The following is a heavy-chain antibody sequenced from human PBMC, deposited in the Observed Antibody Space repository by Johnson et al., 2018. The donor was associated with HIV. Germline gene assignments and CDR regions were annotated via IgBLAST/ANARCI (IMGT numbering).Heavy chain of an antibody. CDR3: ARDGRDLVTRGSFDV. J-gene: IGHJ3*01. V-gene: IGHV3-66*02. Sequence: EKLVESGGGLVQPGGSLRLSCAASGITVGTNYMSWVRQAPGKGLEWVSVIFSVGDVYYADSVKGRFTISRDNSKNMVYLQMNSLRTEDTAVYYCARDGRDLVTRGSFDVWGQGTVVTVAS. CDR1: GITVGTNY. D-gene: IGHD3-9*01. CDR2: IFSVGDV.